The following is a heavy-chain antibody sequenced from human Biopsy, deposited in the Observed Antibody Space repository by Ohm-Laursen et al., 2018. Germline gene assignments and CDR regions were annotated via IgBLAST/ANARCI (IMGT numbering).Heavy chain of an antibody. Sequence: GSLRLSCSASGFTFSSHAMSWVRPAPGKGLEWVSVISGSGGSTHYADSVKRRFTISRDNSKNTLFLQMKSLRAEDTAIYYCGRRPFFDYWSAYYVDHWGQGALVTVSS. CDR1: GFTFSSHA. V-gene: IGHV3-23*01. D-gene: IGHD3-3*01. J-gene: IGHJ5*02. CDR2: ISGSGGST. CDR3: GRRPFFDYWSAYYVDH.